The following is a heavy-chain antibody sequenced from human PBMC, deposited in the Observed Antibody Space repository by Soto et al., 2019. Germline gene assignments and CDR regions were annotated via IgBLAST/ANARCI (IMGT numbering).Heavy chain of an antibody. CDR3: AREDYGDYGFAY. J-gene: IGHJ4*02. CDR1: GFTYSSYW. CDR2: MNRDGSST. V-gene: IGHV3-74*01. D-gene: IGHD4-17*01. Sequence: EVQLVESGGGLVQPGGSLRLSCAASGFTYSSYWMHWVCQGPGKGLVWVSRMNRDGSSTSYADSVKGRFTISRDNAKNTLYLQMNSLRAEDTAVYYCAREDYGDYGFAYWGQGTLVTVSS.